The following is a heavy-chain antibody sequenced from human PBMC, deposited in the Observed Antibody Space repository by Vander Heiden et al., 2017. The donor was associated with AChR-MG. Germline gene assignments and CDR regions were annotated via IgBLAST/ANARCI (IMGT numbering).Heavy chain of an antibody. J-gene: IGHJ4*02. Sequence: QVQLVQSGAEVKKPGASVKVSCKASGYTFTRYYMHGVRQAPGQGLEWMGIINPSGGSTSYAQKFQGRVTMTRDTSTSTVYMELSSLRSEDTAVYYCARGRSVNYCTNGVCHKGGDYWGQGTLVTVSS. CDR3: ARGRSVNYCTNGVCHKGGDY. CDR2: INPSGGST. V-gene: IGHV1-46*01. D-gene: IGHD2-8*01. CDR1: GYTFTRYY.